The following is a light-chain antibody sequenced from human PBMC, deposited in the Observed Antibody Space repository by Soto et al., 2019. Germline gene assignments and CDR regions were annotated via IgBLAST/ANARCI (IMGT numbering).Light chain of an antibody. V-gene: IGKV3-15*01. J-gene: IGKJ5*01. CDR3: QQYGSSRIT. Sequence: EIVMTQSPATLSVSPGERATLSCRASQSVSSNLAWYQQKPGQAPRLLIYGASTRATGIPARFSGSGSGTDFTLTISRLEPEDFALYYCQQYGSSRITFGQGTRLEI. CDR2: GAS. CDR1: QSVSSN.